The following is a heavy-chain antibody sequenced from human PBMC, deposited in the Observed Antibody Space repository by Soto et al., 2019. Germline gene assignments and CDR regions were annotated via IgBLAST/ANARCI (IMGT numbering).Heavy chain of an antibody. CDR3: ASVYCTNGVCYRDAFDI. V-gene: IGHV3-48*03. Sequence: PGGSLRLSCAASGFTFSSYEMNWVRQAPGKGLEWVSYIGSSGSTIYYADSVKGRFTISRDDAKNSLYLQMNSLRAEDTAVYYCASVYCTNGVCYRDAFDIWGQGTMVTVSS. D-gene: IGHD2-8*01. CDR2: IGSSGSTI. CDR1: GFTFSSYE. J-gene: IGHJ3*02.